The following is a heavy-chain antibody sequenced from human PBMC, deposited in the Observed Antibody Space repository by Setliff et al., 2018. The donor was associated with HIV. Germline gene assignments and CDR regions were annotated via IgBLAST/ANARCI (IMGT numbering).Heavy chain of an antibody. D-gene: IGHD3-10*01. V-gene: IGHV4-30-4*08. Sequence: PSETLSLTCTVSGGSISSGDYYWTWIRRPPGKGLEWIGYIYNSGSTYYEPSLRGRVTISIDRSKNQFSLKLNSVTAADTAVYYCARETNASGSLTAYWYFDLWGRGTLVTVSS. CDR2: IYNSGST. J-gene: IGHJ2*01. CDR1: GGSISSGDYY. CDR3: ARETNASGSLTAYWYFDL.